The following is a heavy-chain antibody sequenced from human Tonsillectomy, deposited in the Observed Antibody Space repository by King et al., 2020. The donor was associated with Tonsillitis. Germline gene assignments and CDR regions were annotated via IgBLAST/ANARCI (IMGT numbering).Heavy chain of an antibody. CDR3: TTEESGSFQS. CDR2: IISKRDGGTI. Sequence: VQLVESGGGLVEPGGSLRLSCAVSGFMFTNAWMNWVRQAPGKGLEWVGLIISKRDGGTIDYAAPVKGRFTISGDDSKNTLYLQMNSLKSDDTAVYYCTTEESGSFQSWGQGILVTVSS. V-gene: IGHV3-15*07. J-gene: IGHJ4*02. CDR1: GFMFTNAW. D-gene: IGHD1-26*01.